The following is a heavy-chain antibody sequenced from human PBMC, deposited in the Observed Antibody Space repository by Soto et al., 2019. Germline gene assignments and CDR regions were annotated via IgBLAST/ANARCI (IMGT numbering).Heavy chain of an antibody. V-gene: IGHV4-34*01. CDR3: ARDMNGAYDY. CDR1: GGSFSGYY. D-gene: IGHD4-17*01. J-gene: IGHJ4*02. CDR2: INHSGST. Sequence: QVQLQQWGAGLLKPSETLSLTCAVYGGSFSGYYWSWIRQPPGKGLEWIGEINHSGSTNYNPSLTSRVTISVDTSKNQFSLKLSSVTAADTAVYYCARDMNGAYDYWGQGTLVTVSS.